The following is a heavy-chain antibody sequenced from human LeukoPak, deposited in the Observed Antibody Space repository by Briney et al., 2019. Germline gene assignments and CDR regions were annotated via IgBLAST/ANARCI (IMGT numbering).Heavy chain of an antibody. CDR3: ARGDGYNWPAGY. CDR1: GYTFTGYY. Sequence: ASVKVSCKASGYTFTGYYMHWVRQAPGQGLEWMGWINPNSGGTDYAQKFQGRVTMTRDTSISTAYMELSRLISDDSAVYYCARGDGYNWPAGYWGQGTLVTVSS. J-gene: IGHJ4*02. V-gene: IGHV1-2*02. D-gene: IGHD5-24*01. CDR2: INPNSGGT.